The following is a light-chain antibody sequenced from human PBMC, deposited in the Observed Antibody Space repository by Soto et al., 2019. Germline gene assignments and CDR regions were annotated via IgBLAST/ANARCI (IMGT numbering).Light chain of an antibody. J-gene: IGKJ2*01. CDR1: HSLVYSDGNTY. V-gene: IGKV2-30*01. CDR2: PVC. Sequence: DAVMTQSPLSLSVTLGQPASISCRSSHSLVYSDGNTYLNWLQQRPVQSPRRLIYPVCKRGSGVSYRVSGSGSGTDFTMKISRLEDDDVGFYYCKQGIHSKTFGQGTKVEIK. CDR3: KQGIHSKT.